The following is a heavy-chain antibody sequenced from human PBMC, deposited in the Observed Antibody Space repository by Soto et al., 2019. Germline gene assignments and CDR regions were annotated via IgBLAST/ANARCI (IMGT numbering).Heavy chain of an antibody. J-gene: IGHJ4*02. CDR3: GAPAGGGGY. Sequence: EVQLVESGGGLIQPGGSLRLSCAVSGFTVSNNYMSWVRQAPGKGLEGVSVIYSGGYTAYGDSVKGRFTISRDNSKNQIYLQIKTRGADHRGVFLCGAPAGGGGYWGQGTLVTVSS. CDR1: GFTVSNNY. D-gene: IGHD3-10*01. V-gene: IGHV3-53*01. CDR2: IYSGGYT.